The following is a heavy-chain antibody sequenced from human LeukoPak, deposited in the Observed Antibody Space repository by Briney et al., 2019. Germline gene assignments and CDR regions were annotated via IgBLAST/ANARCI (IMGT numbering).Heavy chain of an antibody. Sequence: GGSLRLSCEASGFTFSDPYMSWIRQAPGKGLECLSYISGSGTDINYADSVRGRFTISRDNAKNLLYLQMNDLRVEDTAVYYCAKDDGGSYYIYYYYMDVWGKGTTVTISS. CDR3: AKDDGGSYYIYYYYMDV. CDR2: ISGSGTDI. D-gene: IGHD1-26*01. J-gene: IGHJ6*03. V-gene: IGHV3-11*04. CDR1: GFTFSDPY.